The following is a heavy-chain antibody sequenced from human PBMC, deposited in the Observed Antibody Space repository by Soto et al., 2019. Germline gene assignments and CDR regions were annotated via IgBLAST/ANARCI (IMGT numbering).Heavy chain of an antibody. CDR3: ARNVVGFDL. Sequence: SETLSLTCAVYGGSFSGYYWSWIRQPPGKGLEWIGEINHSGSTNYNPSLKSRVTISVDTSKNQFSLKLSSVTAADTAVYYCARNVVGFDLWGRGTLGTVPQ. V-gene: IGHV4-34*01. J-gene: IGHJ2*01. CDR1: GGSFSGYY. D-gene: IGHD2-21*01. CDR2: INHSGST.